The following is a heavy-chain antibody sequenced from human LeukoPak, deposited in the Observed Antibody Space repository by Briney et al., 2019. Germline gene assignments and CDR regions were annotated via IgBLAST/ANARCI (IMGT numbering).Heavy chain of an antibody. CDR3: AAVFGVVRRRKDDSSGYYLFDY. CDR2: IYYSGST. V-gene: IGHV4-59*05. D-gene: IGHD3-22*01. CDR1: GGSISSYY. Sequence: SETLSLTCTVSGGSISSYYWSWIRQPPGKGLEWIGSIYYSGSTYYNPSLKSRVTISVDTSKNQFSLKLSSVTAADTAVYYCAAVFGVVRRRKDDSSGYYLFDYWGQGTLVTVSS. J-gene: IGHJ4*02.